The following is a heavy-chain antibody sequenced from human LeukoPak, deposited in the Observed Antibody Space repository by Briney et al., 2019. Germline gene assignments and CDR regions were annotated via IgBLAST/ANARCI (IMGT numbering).Heavy chain of an antibody. V-gene: IGHV3-48*04. D-gene: IGHD6-19*01. CDR1: GFTFSSYS. CDR2: ISSSSSTI. Sequence: GGSLRLSCAASGFTFSSYSMNWVRQAPGKGLEWVSYISSSSSTIYYADSVRGRFTISRDNAKNSLYLQMNSLRAEDTAVYYCASLTSGWYFDYWGQGTLVTVSS. CDR3: ASLTSGWYFDY. J-gene: IGHJ4*02.